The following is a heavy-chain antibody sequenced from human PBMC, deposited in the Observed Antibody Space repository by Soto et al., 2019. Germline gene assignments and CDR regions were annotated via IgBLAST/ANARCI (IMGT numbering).Heavy chain of an antibody. V-gene: IGHV4-4*02. J-gene: IGHJ4*02. Sequence: QVQLQESGPGLVKPSGTLSLTCAVSGVSISRHDWWTWVRQPPGKGLEWIGESHQSGDTNYNSSLDSRVTISVDKSKNQFSLNLSCVTVADTAVSYCATKDTSRFYRGQGTLVTVSS. CDR3: ATKDTSRFY. CDR2: SHQSGDT. CDR1: GVSISRHDW. D-gene: IGHD6-13*01.